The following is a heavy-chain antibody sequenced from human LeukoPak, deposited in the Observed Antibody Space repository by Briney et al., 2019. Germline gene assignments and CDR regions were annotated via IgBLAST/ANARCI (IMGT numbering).Heavy chain of an antibody. CDR1: GFTFSSHG. V-gene: IGHV3-33*01. CDR3: ARGQYYDPSGGTHDAFDI. D-gene: IGHD3-22*01. J-gene: IGHJ3*02. Sequence: GSLRLSCAASGFTFSSHGMHWVRQAPGKGLEWVAVIWYDGSNTYYVDSVKGRFTISRDNSKNTLYLQMNSLRAEDTAVYYCARGQYYDPSGGTHDAFDIWGQGTMVTASS. CDR2: IWYDGSNT.